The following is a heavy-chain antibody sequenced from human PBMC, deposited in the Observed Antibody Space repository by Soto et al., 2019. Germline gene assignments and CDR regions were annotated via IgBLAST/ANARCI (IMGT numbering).Heavy chain of an antibody. CDR3: ASSIYRSSTSCYYYGMDV. J-gene: IGHJ6*02. CDR2: IYTSGST. D-gene: IGHD2-2*01. Sequence: SETLSLTCTVSGGSISSYYWSWIRQPAGKGLEWIGRIYTSGSTNYNPSLKSRVTMSVDTSKNQFSLKLSSVTAADTAVYYCASSIYRSSTSCYYYGMDVWGQGTTVTVSS. V-gene: IGHV4-4*07. CDR1: GGSISSYY.